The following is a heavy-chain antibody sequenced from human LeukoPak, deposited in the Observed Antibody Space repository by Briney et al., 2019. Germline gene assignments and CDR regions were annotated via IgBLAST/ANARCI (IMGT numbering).Heavy chain of an antibody. CDR1: GGSISSYY. CDR2: IYYSGST. Sequence: SETLSLTCTVSGGSISSYYWSWIRQPPGKGLEWIGYIYYSGSTNYNPSLKSRVTISVDTSKNQFSLKMNSLTAADTAVYYCARDGSGIYLWGQGTLVTVSS. J-gene: IGHJ5*02. V-gene: IGHV4-59*12. CDR3: ARDGSGIYL.